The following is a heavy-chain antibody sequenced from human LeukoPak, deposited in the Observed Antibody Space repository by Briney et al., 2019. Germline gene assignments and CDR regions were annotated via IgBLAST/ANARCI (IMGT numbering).Heavy chain of an antibody. V-gene: IGHV3-64*01. CDR2: ISSNGGST. CDR3: ARGAAAKSAFDI. D-gene: IGHD6-13*01. CDR1: GFTFSSYA. Sequence: GSLRLSCAASGFTFSSYAMHWVRQAPGKGLEYVSAISSNGGSTYYANSVKGRFTISRDNSKNTLYLQMGSLRAEDMAVYYCARGAAAKSAFDIWGQGTMVTVSS. J-gene: IGHJ3*02.